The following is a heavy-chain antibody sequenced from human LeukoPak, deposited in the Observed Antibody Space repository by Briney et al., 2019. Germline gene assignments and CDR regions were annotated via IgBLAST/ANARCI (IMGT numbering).Heavy chain of an antibody. CDR3: AQDGSGSYYPTYFDY. D-gene: IGHD3-10*01. CDR1: GFSLSTSGVG. Sequence: SGPTLVKPTQTPTLTCTFSGFSLSTSGVGVGWIRQPPGKALEWLALIYWDDDKRYSPSLKSRLTITKDTSKNQVVLTMTNMDPVDTATYYGAQDGSGSYYPTYFDYWGQGTLVTVSS. J-gene: IGHJ4*02. V-gene: IGHV2-5*02. CDR2: IYWDDDK.